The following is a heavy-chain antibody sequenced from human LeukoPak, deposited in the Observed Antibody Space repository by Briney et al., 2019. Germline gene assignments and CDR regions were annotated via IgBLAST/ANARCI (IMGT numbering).Heavy chain of an antibody. CDR2: IYPGDSDT. D-gene: IGHD3-22*01. V-gene: IGHV5-51*01. CDR3: ARLYSPYYYDSPFGY. Sequence: GESLKISCKGSGYSFTTYWIGWVRQMPGKGPEWMGIIYPGDSDTRYSPSFQGQVTISADKSISTAYLQWSSLKASDTAMYYCARLYSPYYYDSPFGYWGQGTLVTVSS. J-gene: IGHJ4*02. CDR1: GYSFTTYW.